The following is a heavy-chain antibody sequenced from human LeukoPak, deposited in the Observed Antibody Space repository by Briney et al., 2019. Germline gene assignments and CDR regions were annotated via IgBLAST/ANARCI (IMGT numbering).Heavy chain of an antibody. J-gene: IGHJ4*02. D-gene: IGHD3-22*01. CDR2: IYYSGST. V-gene: IGHV4-39*01. Sequence: PSETLSLTCTVSGGSISSSSYYWGWIRQPPGKGLEWIGSIYYSGSTYYNPSLKSRVTISVDTSKNQFSLKLSSVTAADTAVYYCATLPNPYYYDSSGYYLGDYWGQGTLVTVSS. CDR1: GGSISSSSYY. CDR3: ATLPNPYYYDSSGYYLGDY.